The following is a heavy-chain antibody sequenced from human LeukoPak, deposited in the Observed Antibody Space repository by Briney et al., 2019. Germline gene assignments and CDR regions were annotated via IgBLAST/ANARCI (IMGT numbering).Heavy chain of an antibody. J-gene: IGHJ4*02. V-gene: IGHV4-30-4*08. CDR1: GGSISSGDYY. CDR2: TYYSGSS. D-gene: IGHD3-16*01. Sequence: TSQTLSLTCTVSGGSISSGDYYWSWIRQPPGKGLEWIGHTYYSGSSFYNPSLKSRLTISVDTSKNHFSLNLSSVTAADTAVYYCARRNDPYYFDYWGQGTLVTVSS. CDR3: ARRNDPYYFDY.